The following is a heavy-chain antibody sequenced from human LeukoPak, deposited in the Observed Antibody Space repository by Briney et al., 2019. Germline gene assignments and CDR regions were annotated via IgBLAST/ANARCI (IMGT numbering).Heavy chain of an antibody. D-gene: IGHD3-9*01. Sequence: PSETLSLTCAVSGGSISSGGYSWRWIRQPPGKGLEWIGYIYHSGSTYYNPSLKSRVTISVDRSKNQFSLKLSSVTAADTAVYYCARSHDILTGYYKPHAFDIWGQGTMVTVSS. J-gene: IGHJ3*02. CDR3: ARSHDILTGYYKPHAFDI. CDR1: GGSISSGGYS. V-gene: IGHV4-30-2*01. CDR2: IYHSGST.